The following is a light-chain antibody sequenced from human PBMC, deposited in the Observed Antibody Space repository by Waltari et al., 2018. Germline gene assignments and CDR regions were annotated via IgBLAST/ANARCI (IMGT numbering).Light chain of an antibody. CDR1: SGSIASNF. CDR3: QSYDGSGSWV. CDR2: EDH. V-gene: IGLV6-57*04. J-gene: IGLJ3*02. Sequence: FMLTQPHSVSESPVKTITISCTRSSGSIASNFVQWYQQRPGSAPTTVIYEDHQRPSGVPDRFSGSFDRSSNSASLTISGLKTEDEAEYYCQSYDGSGSWVFGGGTKLTVL.